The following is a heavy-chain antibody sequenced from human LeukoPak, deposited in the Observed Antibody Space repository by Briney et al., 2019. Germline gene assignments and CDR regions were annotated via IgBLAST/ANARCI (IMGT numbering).Heavy chain of an antibody. D-gene: IGHD6-13*01. CDR2: IYYSGST. J-gene: IGHJ5*02. CDR3: ARQSRNYSSYNWFDA. CDR1: GGSISDYH. V-gene: IGHV4-59*08. Sequence: SETLSLTCTVSGGSISDYHWSWSRQPPGKALEWIGYIYYSGSTNYNPSLKSRVTISVDTSKNQFSLKLTSVTAADTAVYYCARQSRNYSSYNWFDAWGQGTLVAVSS.